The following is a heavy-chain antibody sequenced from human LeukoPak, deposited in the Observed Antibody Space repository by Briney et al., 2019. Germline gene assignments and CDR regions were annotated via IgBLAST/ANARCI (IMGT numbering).Heavy chain of an antibody. CDR2: ISYDGSNK. CDR3: ARYCSSTSCSARSNDAFDI. CDR1: GFTFSSYA. V-gene: IGHV3-30-3*01. Sequence: GRSLRLSCAASGFTFSSYAMHWVRQAPGKGLEWVAVISYDGSNKYYADSVKGRFTISRDNSKNTLYLQINSLRAEDTAVYYCARYCSSTSCSARSNDAFDIWGQGAMVTVSS. D-gene: IGHD2-2*01. J-gene: IGHJ3*02.